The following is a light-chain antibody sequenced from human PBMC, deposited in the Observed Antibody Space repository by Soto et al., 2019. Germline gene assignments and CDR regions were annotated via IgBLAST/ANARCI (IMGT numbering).Light chain of an antibody. V-gene: IGKV3-11*01. CDR3: QQRSNWLT. CDR2: DAS. Sequence: EIVLTQSPATLSLSPGERATLSCRASQSISYYLAWYQQKPGQAPRLLIHDASNRATGIPARFSGSGSGTDFTLTISSLEPEDFEVYYCQQRSNWLTFGGGTKVEIK. J-gene: IGKJ4*01. CDR1: QSISYY.